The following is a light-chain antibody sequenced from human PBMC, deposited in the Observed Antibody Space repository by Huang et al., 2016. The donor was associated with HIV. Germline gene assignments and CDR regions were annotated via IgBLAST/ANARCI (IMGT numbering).Light chain of an antibody. CDR1: QTISNY. CDR3: QQSSISPWT. CDR2: AAS. Sequence: DIQMTQSPSSLSASVGDRVTITCRASQTISNYLNWYQQKPGKAPKLLIYAASNLQSGVPSRFSSRGSGTDFTLTISSLQPEDSATYYCQQSSISPWTFGQGTRVEIK. V-gene: IGKV1-39*01. J-gene: IGKJ1*01.